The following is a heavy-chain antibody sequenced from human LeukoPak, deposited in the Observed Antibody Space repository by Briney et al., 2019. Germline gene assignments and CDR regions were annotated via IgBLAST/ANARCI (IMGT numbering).Heavy chain of an antibody. CDR1: GYTFTGYY. V-gene: IGHV1-2*02. CDR3: ARGPRGYSYAPGNWFDP. CDR2: INPNSGGT. D-gene: IGHD5-18*01. Sequence: GASVKVSCKASGYTFTGYYMHWVRQAPGQGLEWMGWINPNSGGTNYAQKFQGRVTMTRDTSISTAYMELGRLRSDDTAVYYCARGPRGYSYAPGNWFDPWGQGTLVTVSS. J-gene: IGHJ5*02.